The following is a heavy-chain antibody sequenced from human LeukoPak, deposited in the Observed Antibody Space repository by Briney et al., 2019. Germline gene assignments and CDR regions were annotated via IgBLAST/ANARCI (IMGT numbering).Heavy chain of an antibody. J-gene: IGHJ5*02. CDR1: GYTFTSYG. V-gene: IGHV1-69*13. CDR3: ARALTIVVVPAAPNWFDP. CDR2: IIPIFGTA. D-gene: IGHD2-2*01. Sequence: GASVKVSCKASGYTFTSYGISWVRQAPGQGLEWMGGIIPIFGTANYAQKFQGRVTITADESTSTAYMELSSLRSEDTAVYYCARALTIVVVPAAPNWFDPWGQGTLVTVSS.